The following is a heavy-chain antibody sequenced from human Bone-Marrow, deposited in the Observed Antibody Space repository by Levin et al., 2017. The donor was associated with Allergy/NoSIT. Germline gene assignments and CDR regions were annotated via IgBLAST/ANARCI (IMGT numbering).Heavy chain of an antibody. V-gene: IGHV4-39*02. Sequence: SETLSLTCTVSGGSISSSSYYWGWIRQPPGKGLEWIGSIYYSGSTYYNPSLKSRVTISVDTSKNQFSLKLSSVTAADTAVYYCAREGGHIVAGKYFDLWGRGTLVTVSS. D-gene: IGHD2-21*01. J-gene: IGHJ2*01. CDR2: IYYSGST. CDR3: AREGGHIVAGKYFDL. CDR1: GGSISSSSYY.